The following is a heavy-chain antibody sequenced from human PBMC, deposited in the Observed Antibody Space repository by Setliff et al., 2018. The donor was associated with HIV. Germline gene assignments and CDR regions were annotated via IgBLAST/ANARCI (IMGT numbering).Heavy chain of an antibody. CDR3: ARDPPSSGWYRADY. CDR1: GYTFTSYG. Sequence: GASVKVSCKASGYTFTSYGISWVRQAPGQGLEWMGWISAYNGNTDYARNLQGRLTMTTDTSTSTAFMELRSLRSDDTAVYYCARDPPSSGWYRADYWGQGTLVT. V-gene: IGHV1-18*01. CDR2: ISAYNGNT. D-gene: IGHD6-19*01. J-gene: IGHJ4*02.